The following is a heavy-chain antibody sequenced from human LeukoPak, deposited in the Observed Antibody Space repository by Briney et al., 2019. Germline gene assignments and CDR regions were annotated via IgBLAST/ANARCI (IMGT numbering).Heavy chain of an antibody. Sequence: SETLSLTCTVSGGSISSGGYYWSWIRQPPGKGLEWIGYIYYSGSSNYNPSLRSRVTISVDSSKKQFSLKLSSVTAADTAVYYCARAPTGSSSFDYWGQGTLVTVSS. D-gene: IGHD6-6*01. J-gene: IGHJ4*02. CDR1: GGSISSGGYY. CDR3: ARAPTGSSSFDY. V-gene: IGHV4-61*08. CDR2: IYYSGSS.